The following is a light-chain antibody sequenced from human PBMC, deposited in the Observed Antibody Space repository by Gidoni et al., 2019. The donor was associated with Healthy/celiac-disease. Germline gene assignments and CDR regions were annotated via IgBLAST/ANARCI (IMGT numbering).Light chain of an antibody. CDR1: QDISNY. CDR2: DAS. V-gene: IGKV1-33*01. J-gene: IGKJ4*01. CDR3: QQYDNLPALT. Sequence: DIQMTQSPSSLSASVGDRVTITCQASQDISNYLNWYQQKPGKAPKLLIYDASNLETGVPSRVSGSGSGTEFTFTISSLQPEDIATYYCQQYDNLPALTFGGGTKVEIK.